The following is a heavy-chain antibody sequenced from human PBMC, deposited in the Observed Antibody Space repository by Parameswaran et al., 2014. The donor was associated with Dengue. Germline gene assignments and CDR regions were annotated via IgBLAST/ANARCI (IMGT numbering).Heavy chain of an antibody. CDR2: MSGSGGST. CDR3: AKELVGAQDFDY. J-gene: IGHJ4*02. D-gene: IGHD1-26*01. Sequence: WIRQPPGKGLEWVSAMSGSGGSTYYADSVKGRFTISRDNSKNTLYLQMNSLRAEDTAVYYCAKELVGAQDFDYWGQGTLVTVSS. V-gene: IGHV3-23*01.